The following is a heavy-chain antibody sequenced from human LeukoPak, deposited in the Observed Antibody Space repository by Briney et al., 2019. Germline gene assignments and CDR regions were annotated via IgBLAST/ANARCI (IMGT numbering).Heavy chain of an antibody. CDR1: GFTFSRNA. CDR3: AYCSGGDCYAGLDY. J-gene: IGHJ4*02. V-gene: IGHV3-23*01. D-gene: IGHD2-15*01. CDR2: ISGSGDNT. Sequence: GGSLRLSCAASGFTFSRNAMNWVRQAPGQGLEWVSGISGSGDNTYYADSVRGRFTISRDNSKNTLYLQMSSLRAEDTAVYYCAYCSGGDCYAGLDYWGQGTLVTVSS.